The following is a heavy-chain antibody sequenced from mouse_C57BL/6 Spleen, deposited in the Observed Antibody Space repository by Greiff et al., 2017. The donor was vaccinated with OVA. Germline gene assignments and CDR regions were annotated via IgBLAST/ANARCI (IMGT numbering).Heavy chain of an antibody. D-gene: IGHD2-1*01. CDR3: ARYGKGAMDY. J-gene: IGHJ4*01. V-gene: IGHV3-8*01. CDR1: GYSITSDY. Sequence: EVMLVESGPGLAKPSQTLSLTCSVTGYSITSDYWNWIRQFPGNKLEYMGYISYSGSTYYNPSLKSRNSINRDTSKNQYYLQLNSVTTEDTATYYCARYGKGAMDYWGQGTSVTVSS. CDR2: ISYSGST.